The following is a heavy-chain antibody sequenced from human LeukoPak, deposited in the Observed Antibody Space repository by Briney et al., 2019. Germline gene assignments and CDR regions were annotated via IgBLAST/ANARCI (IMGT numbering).Heavy chain of an antibody. J-gene: IGHJ5*02. V-gene: IGHV4-39*07. CDR3: AKGSYKFDP. CDR1: GGSIRRSSYY. Sequence: SETLSLTCTVSGGSIRRSSYYWGWIRQPPGKGLEWIGSMYYSASTYYNPSLKSRVTISVDTSKNQFSLKLSSVTAADTAVYYCAKGSYKFDPWGQGTLVSVSS. D-gene: IGHD5-24*01. CDR2: MYYSAST.